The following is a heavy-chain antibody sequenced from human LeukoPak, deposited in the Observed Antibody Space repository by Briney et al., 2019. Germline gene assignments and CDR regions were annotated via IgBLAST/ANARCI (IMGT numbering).Heavy chain of an antibody. CDR3: AKGPSSGWYRY. CDR2: VSGSGGSI. Sequence: GGSLRLPCAASGFTFSSYAMSWVRQAPGKGLEWVSAVSGSGGSIYYADSVKGRFTISRDNSKNTLYLQMNSLRAEDTAVYYCAKGPSSGWYRYWGQGTLVTVSS. CDR1: GFTFSSYA. J-gene: IGHJ4*02. V-gene: IGHV3-23*01. D-gene: IGHD6-19*01.